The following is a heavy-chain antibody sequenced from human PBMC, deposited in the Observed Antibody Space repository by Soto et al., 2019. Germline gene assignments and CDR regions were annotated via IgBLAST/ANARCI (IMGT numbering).Heavy chain of an antibody. CDR1: GFTFSSYG. V-gene: IGHV3-30*18. Sequence: QVQLVESGGGVVQPGRSLRLSCAASGFTFSSYGMHWVRQAPGKGLEWVAVISYDGSNKYYADSVKGRFTISRDNSKNTLYLQMNSLRAEDTAVDYCAKDERWELRDYWGQGTLVTVSS. CDR2: ISYDGSNK. D-gene: IGHD1-26*01. J-gene: IGHJ4*02. CDR3: AKDERWELRDY.